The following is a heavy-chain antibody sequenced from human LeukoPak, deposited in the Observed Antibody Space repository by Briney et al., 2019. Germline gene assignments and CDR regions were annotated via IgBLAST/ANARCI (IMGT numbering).Heavy chain of an antibody. V-gene: IGHV4-59*12. J-gene: IGHJ4*02. CDR2: IYYSGST. Sequence: SETLSLTCTVSGGSISSYYWSWIRQPPGKGLEWIGYIYYSGSTNYNPSLKSRVTISVDTSKNQFSLKLSSVTAADTAVYYCARAYRYGDYVVWWGQGTLVTVSS. CDR1: GGSISSYY. D-gene: IGHD4-17*01. CDR3: ARAYRYGDYVVW.